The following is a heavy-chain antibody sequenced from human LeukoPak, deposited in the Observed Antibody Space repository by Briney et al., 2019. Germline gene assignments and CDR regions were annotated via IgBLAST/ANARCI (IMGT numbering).Heavy chain of an antibody. J-gene: IGHJ3*02. CDR2: ISYDGSNK. CDR3: AKTYGGYDSDAFDI. D-gene: IGHD5-12*01. V-gene: IGHV3-30*18. Sequence: GGSLRLSCAASGFTFSSYGMHWVRQAPGKGLEWVALISYDGSNKYYTDSVKGRFTISRDDSKNTLYLQMDSLEAEDTALYYCAKTYGGYDSDAFDIWGQGTVVTVSS. CDR1: GFTFSSYG.